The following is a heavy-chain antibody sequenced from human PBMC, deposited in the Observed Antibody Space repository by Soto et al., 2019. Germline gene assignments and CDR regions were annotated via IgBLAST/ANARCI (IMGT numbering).Heavy chain of an antibody. CDR1: VFTFSSYS. CDR2: ISVSGGST. V-gene: IGHV3-23*01. CDR3: AKDHSTGLVDY. D-gene: IGHD6-19*01. J-gene: IGHJ4*02. Sequence: GGALRLSCAASVFTFSSYSMSLVRQAPGKGLECVSAISVSGGSTYYEDSVKGRFTISRDNSKNTLYLQMNSLRAEDTAVYYCAKDHSTGLVDYWGQGTMVTVSS.